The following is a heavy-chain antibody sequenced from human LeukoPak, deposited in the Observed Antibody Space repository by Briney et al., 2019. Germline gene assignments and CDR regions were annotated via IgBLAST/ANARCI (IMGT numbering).Heavy chain of an antibody. J-gene: IGHJ5*02. V-gene: IGHV3-23*01. D-gene: IGHD6-19*01. CDR1: GFTFSSYA. CDR3: AKDSRATGYSSGWYGGWFDP. Sequence: PGGSLRLSCAASGFTFSSYAMSWVRQAPGKGLEWVSAISGSGGSTYYADSVKGRFTISRDNSKNTLYLQMNSLRAEDTAVYYCAKDSRATGYSSGWYGGWFDPWGQGTLVTVSS. CDR2: ISGSGGST.